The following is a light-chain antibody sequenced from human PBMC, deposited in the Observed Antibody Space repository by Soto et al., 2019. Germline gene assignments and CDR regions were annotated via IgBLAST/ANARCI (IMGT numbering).Light chain of an antibody. CDR3: SSYTSSSTSPYV. CDR2: DVS. Sequence: QSALTQPASVSGSPGQSITISCTGTSSDVGGYNYVSWYQQHPGKAPKLMIYDVSNRPSGVSNRFSGSKSGNTASLTISGLQAEDEAEYYCSSYTSSSTSPYVFGTGTKVTVL. J-gene: IGLJ1*01. CDR1: SSDVGGYNY. V-gene: IGLV2-14*01.